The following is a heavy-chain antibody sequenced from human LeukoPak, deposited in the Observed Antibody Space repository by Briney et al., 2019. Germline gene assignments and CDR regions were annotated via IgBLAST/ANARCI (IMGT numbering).Heavy chain of an antibody. CDR3: ARDNYYDRSGYSFDY. CDR2: ISYDGSNK. V-gene: IGHV3-30-3*01. D-gene: IGHD3-22*01. CDR1: GFTFSSYA. J-gene: IGHJ4*02. Sequence: PGGSLRLSCAASGFTFSSYAMHWVRQAPGKGLEWVAVISYDGSNKYYADSVKGRFTISRDNSKNTLYLQMNSLRAEDMAVYYCARDNYYDRSGYSFDYWGQGILVTVSS.